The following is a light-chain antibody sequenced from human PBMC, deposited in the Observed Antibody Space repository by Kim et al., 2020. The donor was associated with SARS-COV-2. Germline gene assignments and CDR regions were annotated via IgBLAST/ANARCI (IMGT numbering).Light chain of an antibody. CDR3: QQYYSYPYT. J-gene: IGKJ2*01. Sequence: ASTGDRVTINCRASQGISSYLAWYQQKPGKAPKLLIYAASTLQSGVPSRFSGSGSGTDFTLTISCLQSEDFATYYCQQYYSYPYTFGQGTKLEIK. CDR1: QGISSY. V-gene: IGKV1-8*01. CDR2: AAS.